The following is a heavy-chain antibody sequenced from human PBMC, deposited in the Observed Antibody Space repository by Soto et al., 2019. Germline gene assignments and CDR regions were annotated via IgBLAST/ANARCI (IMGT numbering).Heavy chain of an antibody. D-gene: IGHD3-22*01. CDR3: AKDGPDSSGRWGFDY. J-gene: IGHJ4*02. CDR1: GFTFSSYA. Sequence: PGGSLRLSCAASGFTFSSYAMCWVRQAPGKGLEWVSSFSVSGVSTYYADSVKGRFTISRDNSKNTLYLQMNSLRAEDTAIYYCAKDGPDSSGRWGFDYWGQGTLVSVSS. V-gene: IGHV3-23*01. CDR2: FSVSGVST.